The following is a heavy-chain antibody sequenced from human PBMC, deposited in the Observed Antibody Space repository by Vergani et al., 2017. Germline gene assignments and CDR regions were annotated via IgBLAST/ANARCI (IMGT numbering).Heavy chain of an antibody. J-gene: IGHJ4*02. V-gene: IGHV4-59*01. CDR3: ARYDFWSGYFDY. CDR2: IYYSGST. CDR1: GGSISSYY. Sequence: QVQLQESGPGLVKPSETLSLTCTVSGGSISSYYWSWIRQPPGKGLEWIGYIYYSGSTNYNPSLTSRVTISVDTSKNQFSLKLSSVTAADTAVYYCARYDFWSGYFDYWGQGTLVTVSS. D-gene: IGHD3-3*01.